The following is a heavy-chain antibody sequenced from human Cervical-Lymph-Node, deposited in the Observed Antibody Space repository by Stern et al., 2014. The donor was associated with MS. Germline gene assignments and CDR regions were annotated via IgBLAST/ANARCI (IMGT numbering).Heavy chain of an antibody. CDR2: ISGSTSYT. J-gene: IGHJ4*02. CDR1: GFSFSDYY. D-gene: IGHD6-19*01. CDR3: ARGYSSGWYAGSDD. Sequence: MQLVESGGGLVKPGGSLRLSCAASGFSFSDYYMSWIRQAPGKGLEWVTYISGSTSYTKYADSVKGRFTISRDNTKNSLYLQMNSLSAEDTAVYYCARGYSSGWYAGSDDWGQGSLVTVSS. V-gene: IGHV3-11*06.